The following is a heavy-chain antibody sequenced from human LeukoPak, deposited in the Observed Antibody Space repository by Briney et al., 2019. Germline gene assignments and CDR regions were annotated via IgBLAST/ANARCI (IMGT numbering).Heavy chain of an antibody. CDR3: AKARRYSSYDAFDM. J-gene: IGHJ3*02. Sequence: GGSLRLSCAASGFIFSNYGMHWVRQTPGKGLEGVAFIRYDGSNKYYGDSVKGRFTISRDNSKNTLYLQMNSLRAEDTALYYCAKARRYSSYDAFDMWGQGTMVTVSS. CDR1: GFIFSNYG. V-gene: IGHV3-30*02. CDR2: IRYDGSNK. D-gene: IGHD6-13*01.